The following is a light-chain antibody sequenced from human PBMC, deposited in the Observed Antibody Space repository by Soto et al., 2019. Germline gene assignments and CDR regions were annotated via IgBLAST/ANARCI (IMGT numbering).Light chain of an antibody. Sequence: IQRTQSASTLSGSVGHRVTITCGASQTISSWLAWYQQKPGKAPKFLIYKASTLKSGVPSRFSGSGSGTEFTLTISSLQTDDFATYYCQHYNSYPEAFCQGTKVDTK. CDR2: KAS. CDR1: QTISSW. J-gene: IGKJ1*01. V-gene: IGKV1-5*03. CDR3: QHYNSYPEA.